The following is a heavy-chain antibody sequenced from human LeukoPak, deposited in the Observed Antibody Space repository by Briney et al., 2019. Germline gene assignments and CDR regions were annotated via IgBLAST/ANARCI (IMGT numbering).Heavy chain of an antibody. V-gene: IGHV4-4*02. D-gene: IGHD4-17*01. J-gene: IGHJ6*02. CDR2: IYYSGST. Sequence: SETLSLTCAVSGGSISSSNWWSWVRQPPGKGLEWIGYIYYSGSTYYNPSLKSRVTISVDTSKNQFSLKLSSVTAADTAVYYCARDVTDGDYYYGMDVWGQGTTVTVSS. CDR3: ARDVTDGDYYYGMDV. CDR1: GGSISSSNW.